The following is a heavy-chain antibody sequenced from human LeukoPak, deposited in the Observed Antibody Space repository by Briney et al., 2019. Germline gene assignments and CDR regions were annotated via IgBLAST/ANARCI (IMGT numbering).Heavy chain of an antibody. D-gene: IGHD3-10*01. Sequence: ASVKVSCKASGYTFTGYYMHWVRQAPGQGLEWMGWISAYNGNTNYAQKLQGRVTMTTDTSTSTAYMELRSLRSDDTAVYYCARDMGTGSGYGSGSYLWGQGTLVTVSS. CDR1: GYTFTGYY. CDR2: ISAYNGNT. J-gene: IGHJ4*02. CDR3: ARDMGTGSGYGSGSYL. V-gene: IGHV1-18*04.